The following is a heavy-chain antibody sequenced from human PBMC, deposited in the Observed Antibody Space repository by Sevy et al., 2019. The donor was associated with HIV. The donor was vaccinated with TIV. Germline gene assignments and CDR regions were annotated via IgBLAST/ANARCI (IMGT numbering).Heavy chain of an antibody. Sequence: ASVKVSCQASGYTFTDYYIHWVRQAPGQGLEWMGWINPNSGGTNYAQKFQGRVTMTRDTSISTAYMELYRLRSDDTAVFYCATDHTYYGSGSPYNYYYMDVWGKGTTVTVSS. CDR1: GYTFTDYY. CDR2: INPNSGGT. CDR3: ATDHTYYGSGSPYNYYYMDV. J-gene: IGHJ6*03. D-gene: IGHD3-10*01. V-gene: IGHV1-2*02.